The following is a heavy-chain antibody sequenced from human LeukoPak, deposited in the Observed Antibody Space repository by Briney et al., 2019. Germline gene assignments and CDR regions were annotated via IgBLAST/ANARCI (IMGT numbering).Heavy chain of an antibody. CDR3: SRNADHDW. D-gene: IGHD1-14*01. V-gene: IGHV3-15*01. J-gene: IGHJ4*02. CDR2: IKRQTEGWTK. Sequence: GGSLRLSCATSGFTFSNAWMHWVRQTPGKGLEWVARIKRQTEGWTKDYAAPVKGRFTISRDDSKSTLYLQMNSLQIEDTAVYYCSRNADHDWWGQGTLVTVSS. CDR1: GFTFSNAW.